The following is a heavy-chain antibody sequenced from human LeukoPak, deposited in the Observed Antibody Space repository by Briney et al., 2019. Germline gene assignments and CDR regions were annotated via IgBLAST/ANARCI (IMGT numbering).Heavy chain of an antibody. Sequence: ASVKLSCKASGYTFTTYGISWVRQAPGQGLEWMGWISAYNGNTNYAQKLQGRVTMTTDTSTSTVYMELRSLRADDTAVYYCAWGVSAGYYYLDYWGQGTLVTVSS. CDR1: GYTFTTYG. V-gene: IGHV1-18*01. CDR2: ISAYNGNT. J-gene: IGHJ4*02. CDR3: AWGVSAGYYYLDY. D-gene: IGHD3-10*01.